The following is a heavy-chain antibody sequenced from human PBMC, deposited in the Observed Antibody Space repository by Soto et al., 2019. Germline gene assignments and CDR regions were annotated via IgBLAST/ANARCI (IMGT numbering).Heavy chain of an antibody. D-gene: IGHD3-10*01. Sequence: ASVKVSCKASGGTFSSYAISWVRQAPGQGLERMGWIIPNNGTTNYAQKLQGRVTMTTDTSTSTAYMELRSLRSDDTAVYYCARAWFGELLSPYYYYGMDVWGQGTTVTVSS. CDR2: IIPNNGTT. CDR1: GGTFSSYA. J-gene: IGHJ6*02. V-gene: IGHV1-18*01. CDR3: ARAWFGELLSPYYYYGMDV.